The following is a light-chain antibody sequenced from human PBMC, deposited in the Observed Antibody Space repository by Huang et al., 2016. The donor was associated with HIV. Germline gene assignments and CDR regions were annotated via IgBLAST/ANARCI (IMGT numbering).Light chain of an antibody. CDR1: QRGSCK. CDR3: QQYNNWPPEET. CDR2: GAS. J-gene: IGKJ3*01. Sequence: EIVMTQSPATLSVSPGERATLSCRARQRGSCKLAWYQQKPGQAPRPLMYGASIRAPGIPARFTGSGSGTEFTITISSLQSEDFAVYYCQQYNNWPPEETFGPGTKVDMK. V-gene: IGKV3-15*01.